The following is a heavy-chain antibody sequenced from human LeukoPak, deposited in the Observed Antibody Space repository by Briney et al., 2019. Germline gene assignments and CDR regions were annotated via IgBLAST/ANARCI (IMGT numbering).Heavy chain of an antibody. V-gene: IGHV4-59*01. CDR1: GGSISSYY. CDR2: IYYSGST. J-gene: IGHJ5*02. Sequence: PSETLYLTCTVSGGSISSYYWSWIRQPPGKGLEWIGYIYYSGSTNYNPSLKSRVTISVDTSKNQFSLKLSSVTAADTAVYYCARWYQYNWFDPWGQGTLVTVSS. CDR3: ARWYQYNWFDP. D-gene: IGHD2-15*01.